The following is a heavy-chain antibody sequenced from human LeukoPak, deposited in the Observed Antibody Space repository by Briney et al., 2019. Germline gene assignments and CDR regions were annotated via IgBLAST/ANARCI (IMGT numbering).Heavy chain of an antibody. J-gene: IGHJ4*02. CDR1: GGSISSHY. D-gene: IGHD3-9*01. V-gene: IGHV4-59*11. CDR3: ARVREYYDILTGPQDYYFDY. CDR2: IYYSGST. Sequence: PSETLSLTCTVSGGSISSHYWSWIRQPPGKGLEWIGYIYYSGSTNYNPSLKSRVPISVDTSKNQFSLKLSSVTAADTAVYYCARVREYYDILTGPQDYYFDYWGQGTLVTVSS.